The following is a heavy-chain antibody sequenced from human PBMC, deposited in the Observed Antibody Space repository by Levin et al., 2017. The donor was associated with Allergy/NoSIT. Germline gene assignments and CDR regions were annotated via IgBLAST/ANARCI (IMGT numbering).Heavy chain of an antibody. D-gene: IGHD6-19*01. CDR2: INPNSGGT. Sequence: ASVKVSCKASGYTFTGYYMHWVRQAPGQGLEWMGWINPNSGGTNYAQKFQGRVTMTRDTSISTAYMELSRLRSDDTAVYYCARDTSYIAVAGTNWYFDRWGRGTLVTVSS. CDR3: ARDTSYIAVAGTNWYFDR. CDR1: GYTFTGYY. J-gene: IGHJ2*01. V-gene: IGHV1-2*02.